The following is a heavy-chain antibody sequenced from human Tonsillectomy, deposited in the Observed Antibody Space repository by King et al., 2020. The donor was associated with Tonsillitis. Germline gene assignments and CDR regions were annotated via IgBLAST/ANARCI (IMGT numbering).Heavy chain of an antibody. Sequence: QLVQSGGGLVQPGWSLRLSCTTSGFTFGDVGMSWFRQAPGKGLEWVAFIRSKAYGGTTNYAASVQGRFTITRDDSNSIAFLQMNSLRTQDTAVYFCVRDGGGFDWNYFDSWGQGTLVTVSS. CDR1: GFTFGDVG. CDR3: VRDGGGFDWNYFDS. V-gene: IGHV3-49*03. CDR2: IRSKAYGGTT. D-gene: IGHD1-1*01. J-gene: IGHJ4*02.